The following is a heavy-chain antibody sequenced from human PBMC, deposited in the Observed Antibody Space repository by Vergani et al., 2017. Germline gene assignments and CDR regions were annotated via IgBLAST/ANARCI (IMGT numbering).Heavy chain of an antibody. V-gene: IGHV4-39*02. D-gene: IGHD5-24*01. CDR2: IYYSGST. Sequence: QLQLQESGPGLVKPSETLSLTCTVSGGSISSSSYYWGWIRQPPGKGLEWIGSIYYSGSTYYNPSLKSRVTISVDTSKNQFSLKLSSVTAADTAVYYCAGERWQDAFEIWGQGTMVTVSS. CDR3: AGERWQDAFEI. CDR1: GGSISSSSYY. J-gene: IGHJ3*02.